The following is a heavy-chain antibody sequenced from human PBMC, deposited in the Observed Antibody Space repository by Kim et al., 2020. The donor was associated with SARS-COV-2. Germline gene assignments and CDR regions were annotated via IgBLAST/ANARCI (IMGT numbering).Heavy chain of an antibody. Sequence: GGSLRLSCAASGFTFSSYAMSWVRQAPGKGLEWVSAISGSGGSTYYADSVKGRFTISRDNSKNTLYLQMNSLRAEDTAVYYCAKDIHTYSSAPGPTNYWGQGTLVTVSS. D-gene: IGHD6-25*01. J-gene: IGHJ4*02. CDR3: AKDIHTYSSAPGPTNY. CDR1: GFTFSSYA. CDR2: ISGSGGST. V-gene: IGHV3-23*01.